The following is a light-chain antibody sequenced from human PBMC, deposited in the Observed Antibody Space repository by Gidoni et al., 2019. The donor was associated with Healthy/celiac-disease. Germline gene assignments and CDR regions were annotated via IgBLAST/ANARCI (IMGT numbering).Light chain of an antibody. CDR3: SSYTSSSTLVV. J-gene: IGLJ2*01. V-gene: IGLV2-14*01. Sequence: QSDLTQPAPVSGSPGQSITISCTGTSSDVGGYNYVSWYQQHPGKAPKLMIYDVSNRPSGVSNRFSGSKSGNTASLTISGLQAEDEADYYCSSYTSSSTLVVFGGGTKLTVL. CDR2: DVS. CDR1: SSDVGGYNY.